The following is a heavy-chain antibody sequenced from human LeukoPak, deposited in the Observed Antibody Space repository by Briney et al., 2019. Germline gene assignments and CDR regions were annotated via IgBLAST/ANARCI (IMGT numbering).Heavy chain of an antibody. Sequence: GGSLLSCAASGFTVSSNYMSWVRQAPGKGLEWVSVIYSGGSTYYADSVKGRFTISRDNSKNTLYLQMNSLTAEDTAVYYCARVGVVPAAIPDGFDIWGQGTMVTVSS. J-gene: IGHJ3*02. V-gene: IGHV3-53*01. D-gene: IGHD2-2*01. CDR2: IYSGGST. CDR1: GFTVSSNY. CDR3: ARVGVVPAAIPDGFDI.